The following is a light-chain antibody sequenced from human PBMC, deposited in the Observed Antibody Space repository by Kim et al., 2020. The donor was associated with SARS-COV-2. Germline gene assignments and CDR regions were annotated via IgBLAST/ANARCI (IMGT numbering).Light chain of an antibody. CDR3: QVWDSTTTV. V-gene: IGLV3-1*01. J-gene: IGLJ2*01. Sequence: SVSPGQTASITCSGHRLGDKYVCWYQQEPGQSPVVVIYQDTKRPSGIPGRFSSSNSGNTATLTISETQAMDEADYYCQVWDSTTTVFGGGTQLTVL. CDR1: RLGDKY. CDR2: QDT.